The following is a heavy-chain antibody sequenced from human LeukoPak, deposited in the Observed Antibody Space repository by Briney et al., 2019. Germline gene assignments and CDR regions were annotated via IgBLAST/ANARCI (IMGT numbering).Heavy chain of an antibody. CDR1: GFTFNNYS. CDR2: ISSSNSYI. Sequence: GGSLRLSCAASGFTFNNYSMNWVRQAPGKGLEWVSSISSSNSYIYYADSMKGRFTISRDNAKNSLYLQLNSLRAEDTAVYYCARAFIAAADYYYYYYLDVWGKGTTVTVSS. V-gene: IGHV3-21*01. J-gene: IGHJ6*03. D-gene: IGHD6-13*01. CDR3: ARAFIAAADYYYYYYLDV.